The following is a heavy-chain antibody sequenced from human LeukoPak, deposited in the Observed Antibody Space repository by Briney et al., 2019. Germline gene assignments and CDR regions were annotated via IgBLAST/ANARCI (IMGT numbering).Heavy chain of an antibody. Sequence: GASVKVSCKASGGTFSSYAISWVRQAPGQGLEWMGRIIPILGIPNFAQKFQGRVTLSADTSTSTAYMEVSSLTSEDTAVYYCAREADLVKYNYGYFDYWGQGTLVTVSS. CDR2: IIPILGIP. CDR1: GGTFSSYA. J-gene: IGHJ4*02. V-gene: IGHV1-69*04. D-gene: IGHD5-18*01. CDR3: AREADLVKYNYGYFDY.